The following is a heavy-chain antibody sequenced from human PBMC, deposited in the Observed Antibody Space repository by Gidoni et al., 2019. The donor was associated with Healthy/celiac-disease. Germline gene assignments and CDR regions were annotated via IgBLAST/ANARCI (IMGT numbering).Heavy chain of an antibody. D-gene: IGHD3-22*01. CDR2: ISGSGGST. Sequence: EVQLLESGGGLVQPGGSLRLSCAASGFTFSSYAMSWVRQAPGKGLEWVSAISGSGGSTYYADSVKGRFTISRDNSKNTLYLQMNSLRAEDTAVYYCAKRAGVYYDSSGYYYGAFDYWGQGTLVTVSS. CDR3: AKRAGVYYDSSGYYYGAFDY. V-gene: IGHV3-23*01. J-gene: IGHJ4*02. CDR1: GFTFSSYA.